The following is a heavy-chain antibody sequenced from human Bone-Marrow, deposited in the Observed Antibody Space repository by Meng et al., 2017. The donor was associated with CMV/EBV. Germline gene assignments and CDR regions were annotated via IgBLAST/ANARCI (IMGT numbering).Heavy chain of an antibody. CDR3: ARARGEQQLVILDAFDI. CDR2: ISSSGSTI. V-gene: IGHV3-11*04. CDR1: GFTFSDYY. J-gene: IGHJ3*02. D-gene: IGHD6-13*01. Sequence: GESLKISCVASGFTFSDYYMSWIRQAPGKGLEWVSYISSSGSTIYYADSVKGRFTISRDNSKNTLYLQMNSLRAEDTAVYYCARARGEQQLVILDAFDIWGQGTMVTVSS.